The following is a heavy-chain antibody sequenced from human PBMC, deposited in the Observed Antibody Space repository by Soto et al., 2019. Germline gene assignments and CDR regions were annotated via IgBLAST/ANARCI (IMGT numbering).Heavy chain of an antibody. V-gene: IGHV4-31*03. Sequence: SETLSLTCTVSGGSISSGGYYWSWIRQHPGKGLEWIGYIYYSGSTYYNPSLKSRVTISVDTSKNQFSLKLSSVTAADTAVYYCARVQRNWFDPWGQGTLVTVSS. J-gene: IGHJ5*02. CDR2: IYYSGST. CDR3: ARVQRNWFDP. CDR1: GGSISSGGYY.